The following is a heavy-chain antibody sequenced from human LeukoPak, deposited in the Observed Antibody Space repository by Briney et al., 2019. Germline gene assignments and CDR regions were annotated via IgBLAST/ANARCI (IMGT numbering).Heavy chain of an antibody. J-gene: IGHJ4*02. CDR3: ARHRYGDNVAVV. Sequence: SETLSLTCTVSGGSISSYYWSWIRQPPGEGLEWIGYVYYTGSTNYNPSLKSRVSISVDTSKNQFSLRLTSVTAADTAVYYCARHRYGDNVAVVWGQGTLVTVSS. D-gene: IGHD2-21*02. CDR1: GGSISSYY. CDR2: VYYTGST. V-gene: IGHV4-59*08.